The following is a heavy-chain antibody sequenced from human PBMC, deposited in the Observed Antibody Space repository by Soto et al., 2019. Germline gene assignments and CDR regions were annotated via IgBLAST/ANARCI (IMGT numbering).Heavy chain of an antibody. CDR1: GFTLSSYG. CDR3: AREGRQFYWYFDI. J-gene: IGHJ2*01. V-gene: IGHV3-64*07. Sequence: EVQLVESGGGLVQPGGSLRLSCAVSGFTLSSYGMVWVRQAPGKGLEYVSAISSSGVSTNYADSVKGRFTISRDNSKNTLWLQMGTLRADDMALYYCAREGRQFYWYFDIWGRGTLVTVSS. CDR2: ISSSGVST.